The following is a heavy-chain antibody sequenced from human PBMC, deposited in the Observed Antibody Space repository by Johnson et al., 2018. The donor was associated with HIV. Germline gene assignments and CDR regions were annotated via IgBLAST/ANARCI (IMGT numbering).Heavy chain of an antibody. CDR1: GFSFSSYG. D-gene: IGHD1-26*01. V-gene: IGHV3-30*19. CDR3: ARSWELGETAFDI. Sequence: MQLVESGGGVVQPGGSLRLSCAASGFSFSSYGMYWARQAPDKGLEWVAYIPFHGNQQYYADSVKGRFTISRDNSKNTLYLQMNSLRAEDTAVYYCARSWELGETAFDIWGQGTMVTVSS. J-gene: IGHJ3*02. CDR2: IPFHGNQQ.